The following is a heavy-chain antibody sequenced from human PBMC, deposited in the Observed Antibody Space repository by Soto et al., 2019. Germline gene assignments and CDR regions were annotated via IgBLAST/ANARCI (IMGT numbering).Heavy chain of an antibody. CDR1: GGSISSGDYY. Sequence: QVQLQESGPGLVKPSQTLSLTCTVSGGSISSGDYYWSWIRQPPGKGLEWIGYIYYSGSTYYNPSLMGRVTISVDTSKNQFSLKLSSVTAADTAVYYCARVPYSGSYGLRNWFDPWGQGTLVTVSS. D-gene: IGHD1-26*01. V-gene: IGHV4-30-4*01. CDR3: ARVPYSGSYGLRNWFDP. CDR2: IYYSGST. J-gene: IGHJ5*02.